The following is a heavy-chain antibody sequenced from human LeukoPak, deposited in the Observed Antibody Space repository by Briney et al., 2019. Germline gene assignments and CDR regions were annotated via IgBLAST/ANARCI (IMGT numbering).Heavy chain of an antibody. CDR2: ISGSGGST. V-gene: IGHV3-23*01. CDR1: GFTFSSYA. CDR3: AKVKSSGWYYFDY. D-gene: IGHD6-19*01. Sequence: GGSLRLSCGASGFTFSSYAMSWVRQAPGKGLEWVSSISGSGGSTYYADSVKGRFTISRDNSKNTLYLQMNSLRAEDTAVYYCAKVKSSGWYYFDYWGQGTLVTVSS. J-gene: IGHJ4*02.